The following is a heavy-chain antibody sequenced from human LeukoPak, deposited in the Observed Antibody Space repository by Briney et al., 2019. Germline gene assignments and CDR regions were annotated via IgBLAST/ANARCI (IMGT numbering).Heavy chain of an antibody. CDR2: IYSGGST. J-gene: IGHJ4*02. Sequence: PGGSLRLSCAASGFTVSSNYMSWVRQAPGKGLEWVSVIYSGGSTYYADSVKGRFTISRDNSKNTLYLQMNSLRAEDTAVYYCAKQVPAAGTAYWGQGTLVTVSS. D-gene: IGHD6-13*01. CDR3: AKQVPAAGTAY. CDR1: GFTVSSNY. V-gene: IGHV3-53*01.